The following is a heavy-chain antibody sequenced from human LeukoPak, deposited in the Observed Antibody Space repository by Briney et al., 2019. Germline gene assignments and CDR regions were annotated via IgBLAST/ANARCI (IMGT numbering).Heavy chain of an antibody. CDR2: IYTSGST. J-gene: IGHJ4*02. D-gene: IGHD2-2*01. CDR3: ARGNVVPAATYYFDY. CDR1: GGSISSYY. Sequence: PSETLSLTCTVSGGSISSYYWSWIRQPAGKGLEWIGRIYTSGSTNYNPSLKSRVAMSVDTSKNQFSLKLSSVTAADTAVYYCARGNVVPAATYYFDYWGQGTLVTVSS. V-gene: IGHV4-4*07.